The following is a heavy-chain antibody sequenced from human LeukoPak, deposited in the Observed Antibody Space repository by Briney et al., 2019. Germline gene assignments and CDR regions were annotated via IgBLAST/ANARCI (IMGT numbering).Heavy chain of an antibody. V-gene: IGHV5-10-1*01. CDR2: IDPSDSYT. CDR3: ARMGMYSSSWYFDY. Sequence: PGESLKISCKGSGYSFTSYWISWVRQMPGKGLEWMGRIDPSDSYTNYSPSFQGHVTISADKSISTAYLQWSSLKASGTAMYYCARMGMYSSSWYFDYWGQGTLVTVSS. D-gene: IGHD6-13*01. CDR1: GYSFTSYW. J-gene: IGHJ4*02.